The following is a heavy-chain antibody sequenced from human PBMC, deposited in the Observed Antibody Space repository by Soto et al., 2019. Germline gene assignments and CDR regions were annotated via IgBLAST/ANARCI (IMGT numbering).Heavy chain of an antibody. CDR3: ARDLTIVCSSGSCYRFDDAFDI. D-gene: IGHD2-15*01. Sequence: ASVKVSCKASGYTFTSYGISWVRQAPGQGLEWMGWISAYNGNTNYAQKLQGRVTMTTDTSTSTAYMELRSLRSDDTAVYYCARDLTIVCSSGSCYRFDDAFDIWGQGTMVTVSS. V-gene: IGHV1-18*01. CDR1: GYTFTSYG. J-gene: IGHJ3*02. CDR2: ISAYNGNT.